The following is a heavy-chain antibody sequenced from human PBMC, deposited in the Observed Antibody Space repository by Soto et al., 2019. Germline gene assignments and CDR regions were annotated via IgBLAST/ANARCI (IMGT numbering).Heavy chain of an antibody. CDR1: GGTFSSYA. CDR3: ESYCSSTSCYRGNWFDP. J-gene: IGHJ5*02. D-gene: IGHD2-2*02. CDR2: IIPIFGTA. Sequence: QVQLVQSGAEVKKPGSSVKVSCKASGGTFSSYAISWVRQAPGQGLDWMGGIIPIFGTANYAQKFQGRVTITADKSTSTAYMELSSLRSEDPAVYYCESYCSSTSCYRGNWFDPWGQGPLVTVSS. V-gene: IGHV1-69*06.